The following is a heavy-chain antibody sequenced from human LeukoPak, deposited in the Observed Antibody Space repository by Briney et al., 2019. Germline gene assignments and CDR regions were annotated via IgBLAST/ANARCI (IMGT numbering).Heavy chain of an antibody. CDR3: VKEKGYRLPPWDY. D-gene: IGHD5-12*01. CDR2: ISGSGGST. J-gene: IGHJ4*02. V-gene: IGHV3-23*01. CDR1: GFTFSSYA. Sequence: PGGSLRLSCAASGFTFSSYAMSWVRQAPGKGLERVSAISGSGGSTYYADSVKGRFTISRDNSKNTLYLQMNSLRAEDTAIYFCVKEKGYRLPPWDYWGQGTLVTVSS.